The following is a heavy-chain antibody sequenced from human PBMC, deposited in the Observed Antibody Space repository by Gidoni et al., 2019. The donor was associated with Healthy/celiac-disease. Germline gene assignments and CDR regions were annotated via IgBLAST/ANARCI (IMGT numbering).Heavy chain of an antibody. J-gene: IGHJ4*02. Sequence: EVQLVESGGGLVQPGGSLRLSCAASGFTFSSYSMNWVRQAPGKGLEWVSSISSSSSYIYYADSVKGRFTISRDNAKNSLYLQMNSLRAEDTAVYDCARVRQQDSSGYYFGFDYWGQGTLVTVSS. CDR1: GFTFSSYS. CDR3: ARVRQQDSSGYYFGFDY. D-gene: IGHD3-22*01. CDR2: ISSSSSYI. V-gene: IGHV3-21*01.